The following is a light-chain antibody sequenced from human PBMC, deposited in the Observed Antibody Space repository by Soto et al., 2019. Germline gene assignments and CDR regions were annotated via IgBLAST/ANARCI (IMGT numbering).Light chain of an antibody. CDR3: SSYTNSNTQV. CDR2: EVN. CDR1: SNDVGGYNY. Sequence: QLVLTQPASVSGSPGQSIPISCTGTSNDVGGYNYVSWYQQHPGKAPKLMMYEVNNCPSGVSNRFSGSKSGNTASLTISGLQAEDEADYYCSSYTNSNTQVFVGGTKLTVL. V-gene: IGLV2-14*01. J-gene: IGLJ3*02.